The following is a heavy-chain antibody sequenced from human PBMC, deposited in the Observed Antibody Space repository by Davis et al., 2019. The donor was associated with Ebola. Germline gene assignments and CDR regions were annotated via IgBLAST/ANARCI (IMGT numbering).Heavy chain of an antibody. CDR2: ISYDGSNK. CDR3: ARDLRIAAAGTRGAFDI. CDR1: GFTFSNAW. Sequence: GESLKISCAASGFTFSNAWMSWVRQAPGKGLEWVAVISYDGSNKYYADSVKGRFTISRDNSKNTLYLQMNSLRAEDTAVYYCARDLRIAAAGTRGAFDIWGQGTMVTVSS. J-gene: IGHJ3*02. D-gene: IGHD6-13*01. V-gene: IGHV3-30-3*01.